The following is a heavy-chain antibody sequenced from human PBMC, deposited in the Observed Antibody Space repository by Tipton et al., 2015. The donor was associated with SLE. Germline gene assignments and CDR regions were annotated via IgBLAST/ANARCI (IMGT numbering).Heavy chain of an antibody. V-gene: IGHV1-18*01. J-gene: IGHJ1*01. Sequence: GAEVKKPGASVKVSCKASGYTFTSYGISWVRQAPGQGLEWMGWISAYNGNTNYAQKLQGRVTMTTDTSTSTAYMELRSLRSDDTAVYYCASQGYCSSTSCPIGYFQHWGQGTLVTVSS. CDR3: ASQGYCSSTSCPIGYFQH. CDR2: ISAYNGNT. D-gene: IGHD2-2*01. CDR1: GYTFTSYG.